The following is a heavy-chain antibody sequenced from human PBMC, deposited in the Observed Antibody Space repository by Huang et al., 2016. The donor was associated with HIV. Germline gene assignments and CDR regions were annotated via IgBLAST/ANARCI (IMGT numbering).Heavy chain of an antibody. Sequence: VRLVQSGGGVVQPGRSLRLSCAASGITFRNYAMHWVRQAAGKGLEGGAGTSADGSGQYYVDSVKGRFIISKDNSNETLFLEMRSLKSEDTAVYFCAKDQGQWLAYFDSWGQGTLVTVSS. CDR2: TSADGSGQ. J-gene: IGHJ4*02. V-gene: IGHV3-30*18. D-gene: IGHD6-19*01. CDR3: AKDQGQWLAYFDS. CDR1: GITFRNYA.